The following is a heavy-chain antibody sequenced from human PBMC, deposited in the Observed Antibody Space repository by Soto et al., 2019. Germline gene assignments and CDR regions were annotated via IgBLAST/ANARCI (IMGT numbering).Heavy chain of an antibody. Sequence: DTLSLTCTVSGGSISSSDYYWGWIRQPPGKGLEWIGSIHYSGTTYYNPSLKSRFTVSVDTSKNQFSLKLTSVTSADTAVYYCTRRGSASYWIDYWGQGTLVTVSS. CDR2: IHYSGTT. CDR1: GGSISSSDYY. J-gene: IGHJ4*02. CDR3: TRRGSASYWIDY. D-gene: IGHD3-10*01. V-gene: IGHV4-39*01.